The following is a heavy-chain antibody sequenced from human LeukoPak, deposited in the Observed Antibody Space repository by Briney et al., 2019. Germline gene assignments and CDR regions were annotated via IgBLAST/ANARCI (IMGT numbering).Heavy chain of an antibody. D-gene: IGHD5-18*01. CDR1: GSTVSSSY. Sequence: GGSLRLSCAASGSTVSSSYMSWVRQAPGRGLEWVSVIYSGGSTYYSDSVKGRFTISRDNSKNTLYLQMNSLRAEDTAVYYCASQRGYSYGYYYYYMDVWGKGTTVTVSS. J-gene: IGHJ6*03. V-gene: IGHV3-53*01. CDR2: IYSGGST. CDR3: ASQRGYSYGYYYYYMDV.